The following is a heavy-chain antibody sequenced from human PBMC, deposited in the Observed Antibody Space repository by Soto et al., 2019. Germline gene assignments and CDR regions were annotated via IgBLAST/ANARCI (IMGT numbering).Heavy chain of an antibody. J-gene: IGHJ6*02. CDR1: GGTFSSYA. Sequence: QVQLVQSGAEVKKPGSSVKVSCKASGGTFSSYAISWVRQAPGQGLEWMGGFMLISGKANYAQKFQGRVTNPADESTSTAYMELSSLRSEDTAVYYCARSQGSSTSLEIYYYYYYGMDVWGQGTTVTVSS. CDR3: ARSQGSSTSLEIYYYYYYGMDV. CDR2: FMLISGKA. V-gene: IGHV1-69*01. D-gene: IGHD2-2*01.